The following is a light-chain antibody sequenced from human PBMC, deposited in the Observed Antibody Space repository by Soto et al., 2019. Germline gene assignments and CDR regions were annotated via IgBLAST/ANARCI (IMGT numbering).Light chain of an antibody. CDR2: LGD. CDR3: AAWDDNLNAYV. J-gene: IGLJ1*01. Sequence: QSVLTXPPSASSTPGQTVTISCSGSTSNIGTFYVYWYQHLPGTAPKLLIYLGDQRASGVSDRFSGSKSGTSASLAINGLRSDDEADYYCAAWDDNLNAYVFGSGTKVTVL. V-gene: IGLV1-47*02. CDR1: TSNIGTFY.